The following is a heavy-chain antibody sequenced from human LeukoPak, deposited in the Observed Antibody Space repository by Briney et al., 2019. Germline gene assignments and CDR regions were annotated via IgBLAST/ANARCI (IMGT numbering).Heavy chain of an antibody. Sequence: SETLSLTCTGSGASISSYYWSWIRQPAGKGLEWVGRIHTSGSTNYNPSLKSRVTLSVDTSKNQFSLKLRSVTAADTAVYYCAGRRSLVEATTYWGQGTLVTVSS. CDR3: AGRRSLVEATTY. CDR2: IHTSGST. J-gene: IGHJ4*02. CDR1: GASISSYY. D-gene: IGHD5-12*01. V-gene: IGHV4-4*07.